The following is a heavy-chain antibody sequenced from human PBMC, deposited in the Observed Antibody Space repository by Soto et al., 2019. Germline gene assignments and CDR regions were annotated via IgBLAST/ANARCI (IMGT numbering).Heavy chain of an antibody. CDR2: FYYSGTT. Sequence: SETLSLTCAVSGASISSYYWSWIRQPPGKGLEWIGYFYYSGTTYYNPSLKSRLTISIDTSRNQFSLKLSSVTAADTAVYYCAREYSGYDKTRFDPWGQGTLVTVSS. CDR3: AREYSGYDKTRFDP. J-gene: IGHJ5*02. D-gene: IGHD5-12*01. CDR1: GASISSYY. V-gene: IGHV4-59*12.